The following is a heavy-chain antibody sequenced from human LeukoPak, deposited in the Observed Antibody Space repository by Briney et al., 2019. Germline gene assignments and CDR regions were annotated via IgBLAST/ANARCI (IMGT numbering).Heavy chain of an antibody. D-gene: IGHD3-3*01. CDR1: GYSISSGYY. J-gene: IGHJ5*02. CDR3: ARGDGDYDFWSGYGNHNWFDP. Sequence: SETLSLTCAVSGYSISSGYYWGWIRQPPGKGLEWIGRIYTSGSTNYNPSLKSRVTISVDTSKNQFSLKLNSVTAADTAVYYCARGDGDYDFWSGYGNHNWFDPWGQGTLVTVSS. V-gene: IGHV4-38-2*01. CDR2: IYTSGST.